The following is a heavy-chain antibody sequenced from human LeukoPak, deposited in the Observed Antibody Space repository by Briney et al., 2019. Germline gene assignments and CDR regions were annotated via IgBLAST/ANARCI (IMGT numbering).Heavy chain of an antibody. CDR2: ISAYNGNT. J-gene: IGHJ4*02. D-gene: IGHD4-11*01. CDR1: GYTFTSYG. CDR3: ARAPPIDYSSNFDY. V-gene: IGHV1-18*01. Sequence: GASVKVPCKASGYTFTSYGISWVRQAPGQGLEWMGWISAYNGNTNYAQKLQGRVTMTTDTSTSTAYMELRSLRSDDTAVYYCARAPPIDYSSNFDYWGQGTLVTVSS.